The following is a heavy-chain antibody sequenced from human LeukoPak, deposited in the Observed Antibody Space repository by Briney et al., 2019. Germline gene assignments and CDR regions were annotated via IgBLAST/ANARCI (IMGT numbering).Heavy chain of an antibody. CDR2: IYSSGSI. Sequence: PSETLSLTCTVSGGSISSDYWSWIRQPAGKGLEWIGRIYSSGSINYNSSLKSRVTMSVDTPKNQFSLKLSSVTAAETAVYYCARAGPRRDGYNVDSWGQGTLVTVSS. J-gene: IGHJ4*02. V-gene: IGHV4-4*07. CDR3: ARAGPRRDGYNVDS. CDR1: GGSISSDY. D-gene: IGHD5-24*01.